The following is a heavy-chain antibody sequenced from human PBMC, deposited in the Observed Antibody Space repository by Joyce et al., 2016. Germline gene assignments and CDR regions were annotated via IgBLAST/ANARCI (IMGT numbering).Heavy chain of an antibody. CDR1: GFTFNRYA. Sequence: QVQLVESGGGVAQPGRSLRLSCAASGFTFNRYAMQWVRQTPGTGLEWVAVISPDGNKKFYSDSVKYRFIISRDNSNKMVFVQMNSLRVEDTGVYYCARSPSNSWHTFDSWGQGTLVSVSS. J-gene: IGHJ4*02. D-gene: IGHD2-2*01. CDR2: ISPDGNKK. V-gene: IGHV3-30-3*01. CDR3: ARSPSNSWHTFDS.